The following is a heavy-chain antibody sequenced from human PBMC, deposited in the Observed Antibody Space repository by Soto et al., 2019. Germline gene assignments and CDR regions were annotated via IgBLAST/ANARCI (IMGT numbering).Heavy chain of an antibody. J-gene: IGHJ4*02. Sequence: QIQLVQSGAEVKKPGASVKVSCKTSGFTFKGYYIYWVRQAPGQGLELMGWISTYNGITQYTESLQDRVTMTIETSASTAHLELRSLTSEDTAVYFCVRGDTYYSEWYFQYWGQGTLGIVSS. CDR1: GFTFKGYY. V-gene: IGHV1-18*01. CDR3: VRGDTYYSEWYFQY. D-gene: IGHD2-21*01. CDR2: ISTYNGIT.